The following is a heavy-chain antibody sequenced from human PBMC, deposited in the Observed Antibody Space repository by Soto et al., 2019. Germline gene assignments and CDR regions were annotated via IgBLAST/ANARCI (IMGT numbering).Heavy chain of an antibody. J-gene: IGHJ4*02. CDR3: ARDRWKSY. V-gene: IGHV3-74*01. Sequence: PGGSLRLSCVASGFTFNIYWMHWVRQAPGKGLEWVSRIDNDGSATTYADSVKGRFTISRDNAKNTLFLQMNTLRVDDTAVYYCARDRWKSYWGQGTLVTVSS. D-gene: IGHD1-1*01. CDR2: IDNDGSAT. CDR1: GFTFNIYW.